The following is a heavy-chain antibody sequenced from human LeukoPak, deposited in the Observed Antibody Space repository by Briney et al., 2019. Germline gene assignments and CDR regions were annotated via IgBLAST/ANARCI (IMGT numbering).Heavy chain of an antibody. CDR3: AIAPTVTTSSTFYDC. CDR2: IYPGDSDT. D-gene: IGHD4-17*01. V-gene: IGHV5-51*01. CDR1: GSSFTSYW. J-gene: IGHJ4*02. Sequence: GESLNISCKGSGSSFTSYWIGWARPLPGKGLEWMGVIYPGDSDTRYSPSFQGQVTISADKSTSTAYLEWSSLKASDTAMYYCAIAPTVTTSSTFYDCWGQGTLVTVSS.